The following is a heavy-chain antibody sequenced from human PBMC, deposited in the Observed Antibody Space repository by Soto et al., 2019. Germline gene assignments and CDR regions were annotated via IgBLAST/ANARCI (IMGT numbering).Heavy chain of an antibody. CDR2: IYYSGST. CDR3: ARPGSDPPEYCTNGVCPGAGYYYYGMGD. J-gene: IGHJ6*02. CDR1: GGSISSSSYY. D-gene: IGHD2-8*01. Sequence: PSETLSLTCTVSGGSISSSSYYWGWIRQPPGKGLEWIGSIYYSGSTYYNPSLKSRVTISVDTSKNQFSLKLSSVTAADTAVYYCARPGSDPPEYCTNGVCPGAGYYYYGMGDWGQGTTVTVSS. V-gene: IGHV4-39*01.